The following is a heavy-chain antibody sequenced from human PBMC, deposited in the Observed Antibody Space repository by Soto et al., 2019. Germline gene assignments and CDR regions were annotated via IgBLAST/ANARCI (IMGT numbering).Heavy chain of an antibody. Sequence: PGGSLRLSCAASGFTVSSNYMSWVRQAPGKGLEWVSVIYSGGSTYYADSVKGRFTISRDNSKNTLYLQMNSLRAEDTAVYYCAREASSGWSGGDDAFDIWAKGQWSPSPQ. V-gene: IGHV3-53*01. CDR1: GFTVSSNY. D-gene: IGHD6-19*01. CDR2: IYSGGST. CDR3: AREASSGWSGGDDAFDI. J-gene: IGHJ3*02.